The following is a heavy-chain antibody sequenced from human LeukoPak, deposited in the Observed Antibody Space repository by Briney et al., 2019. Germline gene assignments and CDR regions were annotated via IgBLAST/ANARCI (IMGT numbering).Heavy chain of an antibody. V-gene: IGHV4-34*01. CDR3: ARHIWFGELFDY. CDR2: INHSGST. J-gene: IGHJ4*02. Sequence: SETLSLTCAVYGGSFSGYYWSWIRQPPGKGLEWIGEINHSGSTNYNPSLKSRVTISVDTSKNQFSLKLSSVTAADTAVYYCARHIWFGELFDYWGQGTLVTVSS. D-gene: IGHD3-10*01. CDR1: GGSFSGYY.